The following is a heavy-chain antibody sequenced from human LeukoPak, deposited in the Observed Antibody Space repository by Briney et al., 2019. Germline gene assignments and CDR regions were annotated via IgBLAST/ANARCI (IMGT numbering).Heavy chain of an antibody. V-gene: IGHV1-46*01. D-gene: IGHD5-12*01. CDR2: INPSGGST. J-gene: IGHJ4*02. CDR3: ARAGLDSGYVGDFDY. CDR1: GYTFTSYY. Sequence: ASVKVSCKASGYTFTSYYMHWVRQAPGQGLEWMGIINPSGGSTSYAQKFQGRVAMTRDTSTSTVYMELSSLRSEDTAVYYCARAGLDSGYVGDFDYWGQGTLVTVSS.